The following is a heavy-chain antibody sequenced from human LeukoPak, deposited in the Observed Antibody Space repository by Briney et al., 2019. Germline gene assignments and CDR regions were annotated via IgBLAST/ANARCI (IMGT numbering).Heavy chain of an antibody. Sequence: GSSVKVSCKASGGTFISYAISWVRQAPGQGLEWMGGIIPIFGTANYAQKFQGRVTITADESTSTAYMELSSLRSEDTAVYHCAKSVPGLTFDYWGQGTPVTVSS. CDR1: GGTFISYA. J-gene: IGHJ4*02. V-gene: IGHV1-69*01. D-gene: IGHD6-19*01. CDR3: AKSVPGLTFDY. CDR2: IIPIFGTA.